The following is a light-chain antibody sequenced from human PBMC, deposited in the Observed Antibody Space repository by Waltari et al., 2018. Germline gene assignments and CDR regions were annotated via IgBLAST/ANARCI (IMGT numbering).Light chain of an antibody. CDR3: QNHERLPAT. J-gene: IGKJ1*01. CDR2: EAS. CDR1: QNIGRY. V-gene: IGKV3-20*01. Sequence: EIVLTQSPGTLSLSPGERATLSCRASQNIGRYLVWYQQKPGQAPRLLIYEASRRATGIPDRFNGSGSGTDFSLTISRLEPEDFAIYYCQNHERLPATFGQGTKVEIK.